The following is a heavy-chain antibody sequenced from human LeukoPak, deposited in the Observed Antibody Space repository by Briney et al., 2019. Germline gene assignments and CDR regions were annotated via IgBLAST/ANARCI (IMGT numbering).Heavy chain of an antibody. Sequence: AASVKVSCKASGGTFSSYAISWVRQAPGQGLEWMGRIIPILGIANYAQKFQGRVTITADKSTSTAYMELSSLRSEDTAVYYCARASRDILTGGDYWGQGTLVTVSS. CDR2: IIPILGIA. CDR3: ARASRDILTGGDY. D-gene: IGHD3-9*01. J-gene: IGHJ4*02. V-gene: IGHV1-69*04. CDR1: GGTFSSYA.